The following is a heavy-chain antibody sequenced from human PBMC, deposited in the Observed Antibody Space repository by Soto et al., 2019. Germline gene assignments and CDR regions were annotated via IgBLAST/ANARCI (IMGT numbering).Heavy chain of an antibody. J-gene: IGHJ6*02. CDR3: ARDMDSNYDGMDV. CDR2: IWYDGSSQ. CDR1: GFTFRNSG. Sequence: QVNLVQSGGGLVQPGRSLRLSCEASGFTFRNSGMEWIRQAPGKGLEWVARIWYDGSSQYYADSVKGRFTISRDNSKNTLYMEMNSVRVEDTAVYYCARDMDSNYDGMDVWGQGTTVIVSS. D-gene: IGHD4-4*01. V-gene: IGHV3-33*01.